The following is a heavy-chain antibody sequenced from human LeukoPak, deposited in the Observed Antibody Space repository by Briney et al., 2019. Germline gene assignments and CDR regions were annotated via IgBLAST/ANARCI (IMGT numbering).Heavy chain of an antibody. D-gene: IGHD3-10*01. CDR2: IHTSGIT. J-gene: IGHJ4*02. V-gene: IGHV4-61*02. Sequence: PSETLSLTCTVSGGSISSGSNYWSWIRQPAGKGLEWIGRIHTSGITKYNPSLKSRVTISADMSKNQFSLKLSSVTAADTAVYYCARTVGELFPYFDYWGQGTLVTVSS. CDR3: ARTVGELFPYFDY. CDR1: GGSISSGSNY.